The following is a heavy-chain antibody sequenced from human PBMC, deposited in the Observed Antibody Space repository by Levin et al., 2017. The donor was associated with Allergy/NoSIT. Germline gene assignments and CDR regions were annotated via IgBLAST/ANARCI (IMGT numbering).Heavy chain of an antibody. CDR3: ARDEVATTRSPYYFDY. Sequence: PGGSLRLSCAASGFTFSSYSMNWVRQAPGKGLEWVSSISSSSSYIYYADSVKGRFTISRDNAKNSLYLQMNSLRAEDTAVYYCARDEVATTRSPYYFDYWGQGTLVTVSS. J-gene: IGHJ4*02. CDR1: GFTFSSYS. V-gene: IGHV3-21*01. CDR2: ISSSSSYI. D-gene: IGHD5-12*01.